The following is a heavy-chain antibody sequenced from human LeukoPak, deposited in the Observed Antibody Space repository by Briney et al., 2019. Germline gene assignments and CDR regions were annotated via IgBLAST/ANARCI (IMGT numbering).Heavy chain of an antibody. CDR3: ATAQHCSGGTCHAWTDAFHV. V-gene: IGHV1-2*02. Sequence: ASVKVSCTASGHIFTVDSVHWVRQAPGRGLEWMGWIHLNGGGTYRAQTFQDRVTLTKGTSLSTAYMELNSLTSDDTAVYFCATAQHCSGGTCHAWTDAFHVWGQGTRVTVSS. CDR1: GHIFTVDS. J-gene: IGHJ3*01. CDR2: IHLNGGGT. D-gene: IGHD2-15*01.